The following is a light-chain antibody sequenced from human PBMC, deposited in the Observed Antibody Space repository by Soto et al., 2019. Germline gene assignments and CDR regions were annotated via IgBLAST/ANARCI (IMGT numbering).Light chain of an antibody. CDR2: DAS. CDR3: KQYENVPT. V-gene: IGKV1-33*01. Sequence: DIQLTQSPSSLSASIGDSVTITCQASQDISTSLNWYHRRPGKAPKLLITDASTLQTGVPPRFRGSGGVTDFSFTISRLQPEDFGEYYYKQYENVPTFGQGTKVKIK. J-gene: IGKJ2*01. CDR1: QDISTS.